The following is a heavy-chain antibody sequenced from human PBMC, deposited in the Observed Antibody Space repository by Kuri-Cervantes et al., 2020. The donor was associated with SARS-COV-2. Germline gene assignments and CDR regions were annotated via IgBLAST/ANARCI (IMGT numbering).Heavy chain of an antibody. D-gene: IGHD3-16*01. CDR1: GVTFSSYS. V-gene: IGHV3-21*06. Sequence: GGSLRLSCAASGVTFSSYSMNWVRKAPGKGLEWVSSISRSSSYISYADSMKCRFTISSDNANNSLYLQMNSLRPEDTAVYYCARGNYVMYSRWPTAPSDYWGQGTLVTVSS. J-gene: IGHJ4*02. CDR3: ARGNYVMYSRWPTAPSDY. CDR2: ISRSSSYI.